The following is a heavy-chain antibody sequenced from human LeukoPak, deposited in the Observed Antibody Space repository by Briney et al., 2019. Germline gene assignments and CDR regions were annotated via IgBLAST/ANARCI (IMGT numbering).Heavy chain of an antibody. CDR1: GFIFSSYG. CDR3: AKGAGQQLWYEKDAIGYDP. CDR2: IRYDGSNT. V-gene: IGHV3-30*02. Sequence: PGGSLRLSCAASGFIFSSYGMHWVRQAPGKGLEWVAFIRYDGSNTYYADSVKGRFTISRDNSKNTLYLQMNSLRGEDTAVYYCAKGAGQQLWYEKDAIGYDPWGQGTLVTVSS. D-gene: IGHD6-13*01. J-gene: IGHJ5*02.